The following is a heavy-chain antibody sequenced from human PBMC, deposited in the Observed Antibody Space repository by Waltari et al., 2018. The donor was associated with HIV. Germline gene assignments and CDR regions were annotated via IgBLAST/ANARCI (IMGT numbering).Heavy chain of an antibody. V-gene: IGHV4-39*01. CDR3: ARHALRVGAAYWNFDL. Sequence: LQLQESGPGLVQPSETLSLTCAVSGGSVTSSRSSWGWIRQPPGKGLEWVGRIYYTGRAYYNPSLKSRVTISVDTSKNQFSLKVTSVTAADTAVYYCARHALRVGAAYWNFDLWGRGTLVTVSS. CDR2: IYYTGRA. D-gene: IGHD1-26*01. J-gene: IGHJ2*01. CDR1: GGSVTSSRSS.